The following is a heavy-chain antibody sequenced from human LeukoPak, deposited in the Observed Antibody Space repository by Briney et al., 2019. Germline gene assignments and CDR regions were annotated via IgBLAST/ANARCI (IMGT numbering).Heavy chain of an antibody. D-gene: IGHD5-18*01. Sequence: ASVKVSCKASGYTFTGYYMHWVRQAPGQGLEWMGRINPNSGNTGYAEKFQGRVTMTRNISIRTAYMELSTLRSDDTAVYYCARGRGYSYGYADYRGQGTLVTVSS. CDR3: ARGRGYSYGYADY. CDR1: GYTFTGYY. V-gene: IGHV1-8*02. CDR2: INPNSGNT. J-gene: IGHJ4*02.